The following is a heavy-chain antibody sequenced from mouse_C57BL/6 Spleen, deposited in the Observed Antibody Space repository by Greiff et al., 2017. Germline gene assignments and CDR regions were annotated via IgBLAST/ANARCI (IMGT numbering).Heavy chain of an antibody. J-gene: IGHJ1*03. CDR2: INYDGSST. V-gene: IGHV5-16*01. CDR3: AREPYYYGSSNWYFDV. CDR1: GFTFSDYY. D-gene: IGHD1-1*01. Sequence: EVKLMESEGGLVQPGSSMKLSCTASGFTFSDYYMAWVRQVPEKGLEWVANINYDGSSTYYLDSLKSRFIISRDNAKNILYLQMSSLKSEDTATYYCAREPYYYGSSNWYFDVWGTGTTVTVSS.